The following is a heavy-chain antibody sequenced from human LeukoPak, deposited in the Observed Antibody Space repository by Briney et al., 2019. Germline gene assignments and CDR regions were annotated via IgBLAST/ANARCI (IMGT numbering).Heavy chain of an antibody. J-gene: IGHJ4*02. D-gene: IGHD3-22*01. CDR3: ARGRVGYYDSSGNFDY. V-gene: IGHV1-8*01. Sequence: ASVKVSCKASGYTFTSYDINWVRQATGQGLEWMGWMNPNSGNTGYAQKFQGRVTMTRNTSISTAYMELSSLRSEDTAVYYCARGRVGYYDSSGNFDYWGQGTLVTVSS. CDR1: GYTFTSYD. CDR2: MNPNSGNT.